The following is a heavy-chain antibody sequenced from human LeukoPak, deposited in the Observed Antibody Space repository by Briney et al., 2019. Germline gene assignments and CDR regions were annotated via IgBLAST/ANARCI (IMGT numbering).Heavy chain of an antibody. CDR2: ISSSSSTI. CDR3: ARDQWLAPGYYYGMDV. D-gene: IGHD6-19*01. CDR1: GFTFSSYA. J-gene: IGHJ6*02. V-gene: IGHV3-48*01. Sequence: PGGSLRLSCAASGFTFSSYAMSWVRQAPGKGLEWVSYISSSSSTIYYADSVKGRFTISRDNAKNSLYLQMNSLRAEDTAVYYCARDQWLAPGYYYGMDVWGQGTTVTVSS.